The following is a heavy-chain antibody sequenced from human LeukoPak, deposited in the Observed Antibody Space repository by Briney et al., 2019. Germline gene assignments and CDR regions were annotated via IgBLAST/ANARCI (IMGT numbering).Heavy chain of an antibody. CDR2: MRYDGSNK. J-gene: IGHJ6*03. CDR3: SKGNNSSGYYLGYYSYMDV. D-gene: IGHD3-22*01. CDR1: GRSFRNAW. Sequence: PGCSLTLSCPASGRSFRNAWMTWVRQAAGRGLEGMAFMRYDGSNKYYADPPKGRFTISRDNSKNTLYLQINILRPDGTAVYYCSKGNNSSGYYLGYYSYMDVWGKGTTVTVSS. V-gene: IGHV3-30*02.